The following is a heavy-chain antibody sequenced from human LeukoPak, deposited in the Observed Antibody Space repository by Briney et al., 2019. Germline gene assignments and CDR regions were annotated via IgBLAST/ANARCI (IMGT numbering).Heavy chain of an antibody. CDR2: IYHSGST. Sequence: SETLSLTCTVSGGSISSYYWSWIRQPPGKGLEWIGYIYHSGSTYYNPSLKSRVTISVDRSKNQFSLKLSSVTAADAAVYYCARVYSSSWLDYWGQGTLVTVSS. D-gene: IGHD6-13*01. V-gene: IGHV4-59*12. J-gene: IGHJ4*02. CDR1: GGSISSYY. CDR3: ARVYSSSWLDY.